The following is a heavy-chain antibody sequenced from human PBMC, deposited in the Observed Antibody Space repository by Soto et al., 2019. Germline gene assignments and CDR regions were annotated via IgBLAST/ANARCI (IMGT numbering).Heavy chain of an antibody. CDR2: ISGSGDST. CDR1: GFTFSHYA. D-gene: IGHD3-10*01. V-gene: IGHV3-23*01. Sequence: EVPLLQSGGGLVQPGGSLRLSCTASGFTFSHYAMSWVRQAPGKGLEWVSGISGSGDSTYYADSVKGRFTISRDKSNNTQYLKMDSLRAEDTATYYFARSDGVRVTMGRTWLDPWGQGTLVTVSS. CDR3: ARSDGVRVTMGRTWLDP. J-gene: IGHJ5*02.